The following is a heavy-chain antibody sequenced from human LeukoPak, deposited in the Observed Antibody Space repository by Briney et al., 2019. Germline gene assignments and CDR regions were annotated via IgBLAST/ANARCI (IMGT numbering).Heavy chain of an antibody. Sequence: GASVKVSCKASGYTFTSYGISWVRQAPGQGLEWMGWISAHNGNTNYAQKLQGRVTMTTDTSTSTAYMELRSLRSDDTAVYYCARGPTYYDFWSGYYAFDYWGQGTLVTVSS. D-gene: IGHD3-3*01. CDR2: ISAHNGNT. V-gene: IGHV1-18*01. J-gene: IGHJ4*02. CDR3: ARGPTYYDFWSGYYAFDY. CDR1: GYTFTSYG.